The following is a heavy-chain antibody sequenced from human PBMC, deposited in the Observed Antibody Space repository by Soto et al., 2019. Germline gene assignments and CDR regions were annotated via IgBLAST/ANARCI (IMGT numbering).Heavy chain of an antibody. Sequence: SVKVSCKASGFTFTSSAVQWVRQARGQRLEWIGWIVVGSGNTNYAQKFQERVTITRDMSTSTAYMELSSLRSEDTAVYYCAAEGVKGGSSWYDVRYYYYGTDVWGQGTTVTVSS. CDR2: IVVGSGNT. CDR3: AAEGVKGGSSWYDVRYYYYGTDV. V-gene: IGHV1-58*01. J-gene: IGHJ6*02. CDR1: GFTFTSSA. D-gene: IGHD6-13*01.